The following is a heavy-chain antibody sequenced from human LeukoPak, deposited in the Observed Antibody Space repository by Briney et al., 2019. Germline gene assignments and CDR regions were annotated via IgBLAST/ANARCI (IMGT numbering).Heavy chain of an antibody. CDR3: AKGSMLRGFDY. Sequence: GGSLRLSCAASGFTFSSYSMNWVRQAPGKGLEWVSYISSSSSTIYYADSVKGRFTISRDNSKNTLFLQMNSLRAEDTAVYYCAKGSMLRGFDYWGQGTLVTVSS. J-gene: IGHJ4*02. V-gene: IGHV3-48*01. CDR2: ISSSSSTI. CDR1: GFTFSSYS. D-gene: IGHD3-10*01.